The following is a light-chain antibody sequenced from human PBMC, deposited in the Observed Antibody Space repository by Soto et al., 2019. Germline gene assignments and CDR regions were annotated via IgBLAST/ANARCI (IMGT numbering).Light chain of an antibody. CDR3: HQYRSSPLT. V-gene: IGKV3-20*01. J-gene: IGKJ1*01. CDR2: GAS. CDR1: QSVSSIY. Sequence: EIVLTQSPGTLSLSPGERATLSCRASQSVSSIYLAWYQQKPGQAPRLLVYGASSRATGIPDRFSGSGSGTDFTLTISRLEPEDFAVYYCHQYRSSPLTFGQGTKVEIK.